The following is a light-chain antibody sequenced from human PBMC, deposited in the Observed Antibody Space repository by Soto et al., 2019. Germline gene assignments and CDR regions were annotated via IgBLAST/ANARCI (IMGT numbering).Light chain of an antibody. Sequence: QSVLTQPASVSGSPGQSIAISCTGTSSDVGTYDYVSWYPQYPDKAPKLIIYEVTQRPSGVSNRFSGSKSGNTASLTISGLQAEDEADYYCSSHTGVNTRVFVTGTKVTVL. V-gene: IGLV2-14*01. CDR3: SSHTGVNTRV. CDR2: EVT. J-gene: IGLJ1*01. CDR1: SSDVGTYDY.